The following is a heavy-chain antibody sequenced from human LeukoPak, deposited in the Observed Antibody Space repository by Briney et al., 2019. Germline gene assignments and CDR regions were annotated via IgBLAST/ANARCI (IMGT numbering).Heavy chain of an antibody. D-gene: IGHD3-3*01. J-gene: IGHJ4*02. CDR1: GFSFSSYA. Sequence: GGSLRLSCAASGFSFSSYAMSWVRQAPGRGLEWVSAITGSGGNTYYADSVKGRFTISRDNSKNTLYLQMNSLRAEDTAVYYCAKEPALRSGYYGWVDYWGQGTLVTVSS. CDR3: AKEPALRSGYYGWVDY. V-gene: IGHV3-23*01. CDR2: ITGSGGNT.